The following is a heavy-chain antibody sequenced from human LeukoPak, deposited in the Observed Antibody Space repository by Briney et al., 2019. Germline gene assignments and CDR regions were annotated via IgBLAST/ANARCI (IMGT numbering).Heavy chain of an antibody. CDR3: ARYRDGLVTSYYFDY. Sequence: GSLRLFCVGSGFTFSRYSMSWVRQAPGKGLEWVSYISSSGTSIKYADSVKGRFPISIHNANNSLYLQMDPLRAEDTAVYYSARYRDGLVTSYYFDYWGQGPLITVSS. CDR2: ISSSGTSI. V-gene: IGHV3-48*01. J-gene: IGHJ4*02. D-gene: IGHD3/OR15-3a*01. CDR1: GFTFSRYS.